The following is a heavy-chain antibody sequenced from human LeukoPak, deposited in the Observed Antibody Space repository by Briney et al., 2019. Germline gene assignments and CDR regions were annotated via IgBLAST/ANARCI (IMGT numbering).Heavy chain of an antibody. CDR2: IRYDGSNK. CDR3: AKSKPKTYSYGSGPSLFAFDI. J-gene: IGHJ3*02. D-gene: IGHD5-18*01. Sequence: GGSLRLSCAASGFTFSSYGMHWVRQAPGKGLEWVVIIRYDGSNKYYADSVKGRFTISRDNSKNTLYLQMNSLRAEDTAVDYCAKSKPKTYSYGSGPSLFAFDIWGQGTMVTVSS. V-gene: IGHV3-30*02. CDR1: GFTFSSYG.